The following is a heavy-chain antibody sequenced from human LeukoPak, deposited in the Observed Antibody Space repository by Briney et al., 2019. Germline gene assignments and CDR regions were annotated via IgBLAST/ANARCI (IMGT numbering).Heavy chain of an antibody. CDR3: ARVPWTLYPYFDY. D-gene: IGHD1-1*01. Sequence: ASVKVSCKASGYIFTGYYMHWVRQAPGQGLEWMGWINPNSGGTNYAQKFQGRVTMTRDTSISTAHMELSRLRSDDTAVYYCARVPWTLYPYFDYWGQGTLVTVSS. V-gene: IGHV1-2*02. J-gene: IGHJ4*02. CDR2: INPNSGGT. CDR1: GYIFTGYY.